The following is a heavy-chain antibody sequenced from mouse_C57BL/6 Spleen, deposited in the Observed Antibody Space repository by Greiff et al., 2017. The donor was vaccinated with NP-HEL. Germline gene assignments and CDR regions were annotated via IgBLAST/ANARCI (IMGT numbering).Heavy chain of an antibody. CDR2: IYPGDGDT. CDR1: GYAFSSSW. D-gene: IGHD2-4*01. Sequence: VQLQQSGPELVKPGASVKISCKASGYAFSSSWMNWVKQRPGKGLEWIGRIYPGDGDTNYSGKFKGKATLTSDKSSSTAYMQLSSLTSEDSAVYFCARMDYDYDGRAWFAYWGQGTLVTVSA. CDR3: ARMDYDYDGRAWFAY. V-gene: IGHV1-82*01. J-gene: IGHJ3*01.